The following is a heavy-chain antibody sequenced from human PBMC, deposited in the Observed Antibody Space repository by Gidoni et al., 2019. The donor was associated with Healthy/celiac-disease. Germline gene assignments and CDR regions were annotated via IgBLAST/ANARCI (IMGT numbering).Heavy chain of an antibody. Sequence: QLQLQESGPGRVKPSEPLSLPATVSACSLSSSSYYWGWIRQPPGQGLEWIGSISYSGSTYYNPSLKRRVTRYVDTSKNQFYLKLSSVTDAETAVYYCARHEGDRSGWYVDYWGQGTLVTVSS. J-gene: IGHJ4*02. V-gene: IGHV4-39*01. CDR3: ARHEGDRSGWYVDY. CDR2: ISYSGST. D-gene: IGHD6-19*01. CDR1: ACSLSSSSYY.